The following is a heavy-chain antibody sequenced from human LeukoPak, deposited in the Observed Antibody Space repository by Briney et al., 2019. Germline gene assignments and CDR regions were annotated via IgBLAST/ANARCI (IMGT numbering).Heavy chain of an antibody. D-gene: IGHD5-24*01. CDR1: GFTFSSYA. CDR3: AGDGWHGLFTY. V-gene: IGHV3-30*04. CDR2: ISYDGSNK. J-gene: IGHJ4*02. Sequence: PGGSLRLSCAASGFTFSSYAMHWVRQPPGKGLEWVALISYDGSNKYYADSVKGRFTISRDNSKNTVSLQMNSLRVEDTAVYYCAGDGWHGLFTYWGQGTLVTVSS.